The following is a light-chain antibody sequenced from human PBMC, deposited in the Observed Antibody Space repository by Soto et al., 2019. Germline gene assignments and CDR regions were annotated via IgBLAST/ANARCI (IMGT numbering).Light chain of an antibody. CDR2: AAS. J-gene: IGKJ2*01. CDR1: QSISSY. V-gene: IGKV1-39*01. Sequence: DIQMTQSPPSLSASVGDRVTITCRASQSISSYLNWYQQKPGKAPKLLIYAASSLQSWVPSRFSGSGSGTDFTRTISSLQPEDFATYYCQQSYSTPPTFGQGTKLEIK. CDR3: QQSYSTPPT.